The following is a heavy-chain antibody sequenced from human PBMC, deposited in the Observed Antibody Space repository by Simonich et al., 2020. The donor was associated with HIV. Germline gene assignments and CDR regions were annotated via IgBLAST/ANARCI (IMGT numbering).Heavy chain of an antibody. V-gene: IGHV3-30*01. J-gene: IGHJ4*02. CDR2: ISYDGSYK. CDR3: ASGGSISSVWADDY. CDR1: GFTLSSYA. Sequence: QVQLVESGGGVVQPGRSLRLSCAASGFTLSSYAMHWVRQGPVKGLEWLAVISYDGSYKYYADSVKGRFTISRDNSKNTLYLQRNSLRAEDTAVYYCASGGSISSVWADDYWGQGNLVTVSS. D-gene: IGHD3-16*01.